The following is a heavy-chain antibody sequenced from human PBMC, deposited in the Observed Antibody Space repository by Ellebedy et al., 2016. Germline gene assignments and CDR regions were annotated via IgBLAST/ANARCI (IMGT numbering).Heavy chain of an antibody. D-gene: IGHD4-17*01. Sequence: SETLSLXXTVSGGSISSGDYYWSWIRQPPGKGLEWIGYIYYSGSTYYNPSLKSRVTISVDTSKNQFSLKLSSVTAADTAVYYCARDPYGSWFDPWGQGTLVTVSS. V-gene: IGHV4-30-4*01. CDR3: ARDPYGSWFDP. J-gene: IGHJ5*02. CDR1: GGSISSGDYY. CDR2: IYYSGST.